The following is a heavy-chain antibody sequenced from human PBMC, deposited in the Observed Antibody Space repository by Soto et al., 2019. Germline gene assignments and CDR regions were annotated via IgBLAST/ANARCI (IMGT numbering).Heavy chain of an antibody. D-gene: IGHD3-16*01. V-gene: IGHV3-33*05. CDR1: GFAFRSYV. CDR3: ARWGTTAGLDV. Sequence: QVQLVESGGGVVQPGTSLRLSCVGSGFAFRSYVIHWVRKAPGKGLEWVALTSYDGSNKDYGDSVKGRRTISRDNSRNTVYLQTDSLRREETALYYCARWGTTAGLDVWGQGTLVSVSS. CDR2: TSYDGSNK. J-gene: IGHJ1*01.